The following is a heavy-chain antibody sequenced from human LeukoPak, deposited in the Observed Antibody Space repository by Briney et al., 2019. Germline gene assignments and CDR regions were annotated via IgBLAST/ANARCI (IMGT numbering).Heavy chain of an antibody. CDR2: ISSSSSTI. Sequence: GGSLRLSCAASGFTFSTYSMNWVRQAPGKGLEWVSYISSSSSTIYYADSVKGRFTISRDNAKNSLYLQMDSLRAEDTAVYYCARDYYYYYGMDVWGQGTTVTVSS. CDR1: GFTFSTYS. CDR3: ARDYYYYYGMDV. J-gene: IGHJ6*02. V-gene: IGHV3-48*01.